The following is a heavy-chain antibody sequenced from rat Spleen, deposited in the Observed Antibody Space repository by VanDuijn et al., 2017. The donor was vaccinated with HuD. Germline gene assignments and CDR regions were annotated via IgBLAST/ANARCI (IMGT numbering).Heavy chain of an antibody. J-gene: IGHJ1*01. CDR1: GFTFSNSA. V-gene: IGHV5-27*01. CDR3: TTVVGDSYWYFDF. D-gene: IGHD4-2*01. Sequence: EVQLVESGGGLVQPGRSLKLSCAASGFTFSNSAMAWVRQAPTKGLEWVASITDRGDSTYYRDSVKGRFTISRGNAKSTLYRQMDSVRSEDTATYYCTTVVGDSYWYFDFWGPGTMVTVSS. CDR2: ITDRGDST.